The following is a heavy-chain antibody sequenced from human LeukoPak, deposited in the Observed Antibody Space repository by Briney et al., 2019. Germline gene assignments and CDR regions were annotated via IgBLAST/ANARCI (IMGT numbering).Heavy chain of an antibody. V-gene: IGHV1-69*05. CDR1: GGTFSSYA. J-gene: IGHJ4*02. D-gene: IGHD3-22*01. CDR3: ARAPSYYYDSSGYSLDY. Sequence: PVKVSCKASGGTFSSYAISWVRQAPGQGLEWMGGIIPIFGTANYAQKFQGRVTITTDESTSTAYMELSSLRSEDTAVYYCARAPSYYYDSSGYSLDYWGQGTLVTVSS. CDR2: IIPIFGTA.